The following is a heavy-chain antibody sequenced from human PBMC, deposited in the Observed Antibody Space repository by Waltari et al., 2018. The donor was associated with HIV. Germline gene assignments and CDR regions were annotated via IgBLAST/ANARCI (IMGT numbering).Heavy chain of an antibody. CDR1: GGSFSGYY. V-gene: IGHV4-34*01. D-gene: IGHD3-3*01. CDR2: INHSGST. J-gene: IGHJ5*02. CDR3: ARDRRITIFGVAHRGHWFDP. Sequence: QVQLQQWGAGLLKPSETLSLTCAVYGGSFSGYYWSWIRQPPGKGLEWIGEINHSGSTNYNPSLKSRVTISVDTSKNQFSLKLSSVTAADTAVYYCARDRRITIFGVAHRGHWFDPWGQGTLVTVSS.